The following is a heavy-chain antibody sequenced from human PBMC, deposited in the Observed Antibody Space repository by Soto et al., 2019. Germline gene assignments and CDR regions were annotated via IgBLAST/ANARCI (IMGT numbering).Heavy chain of an antibody. V-gene: IGHV3-48*02. CDR2: ISSSSENI. D-gene: IGHD2-21*02. CDR1: GFSFRDHS. Sequence: GGSLRLSCVGSGFSFRDHSMNWVRQPPGKGLQWISYISSSSENIYYADSVKGRFTVSRDNAKNTLFLQVNSLRDDDSAIYYCARLPKGSVVTGWGQGSLVTVSS. J-gene: IGHJ4*01. CDR3: ARLPKGSVVTG.